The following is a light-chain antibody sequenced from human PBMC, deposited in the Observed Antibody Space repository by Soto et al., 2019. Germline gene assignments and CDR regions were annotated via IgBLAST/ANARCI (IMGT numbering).Light chain of an antibody. V-gene: IGKV3-20*01. CDR2: GAS. CDR3: QQYNNWPPMYT. CDR1: QSVTTNY. J-gene: IGKJ2*01. Sequence: EIVLTQSPGTLSLSPGERATLSCRASQSVTTNYLAWYQQKPGQAPRLLIYGASNRATGVPDRFSGSGSGTDFTLSISRLEPEDFAVYYCQQYNNWPPMYTFGQGTKLEIK.